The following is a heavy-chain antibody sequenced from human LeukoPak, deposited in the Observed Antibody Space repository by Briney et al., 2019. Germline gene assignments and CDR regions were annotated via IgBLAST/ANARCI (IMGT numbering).Heavy chain of an antibody. J-gene: IGHJ4*02. CDR2: ISGSGGST. CDR3: AKSITMVRGVIITSNYFDY. CDR1: GFTFSSYA. V-gene: IGHV3-23*01. D-gene: IGHD3-10*01. Sequence: GGSLRLSCAASGFTFSSYAMSWVRQAPGKGLEWVSAISGSGGSTYYADSVKGRFTISRDNSKNTLYLQMNSLRAEDTAVYYCAKSITMVRGVIITSNYFDYWGQGTLVTVSS.